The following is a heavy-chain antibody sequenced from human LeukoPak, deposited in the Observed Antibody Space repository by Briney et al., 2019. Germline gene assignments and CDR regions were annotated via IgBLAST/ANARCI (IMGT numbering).Heavy chain of an antibody. CDR1: GFTFSSYW. V-gene: IGHV3-7*01. CDR3: ARVARGAPGRAFDI. D-gene: IGHD1-26*01. J-gene: IGHJ3*02. CDR2: IKQDGSEK. Sequence: GGSLRLSCAASGFTFSSYWMSWVRQAPGKGLEWVANIKQDGSEKYYVDSVKGRFTISRDNAKNSLYLQMNSLRAEDTAVYCCARVARGAPGRAFDIWGQGTMVTVSS.